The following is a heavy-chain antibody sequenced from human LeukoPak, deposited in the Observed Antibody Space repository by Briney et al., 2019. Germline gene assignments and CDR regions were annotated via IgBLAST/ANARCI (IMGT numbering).Heavy chain of an antibody. CDR1: GFTFSSYG. Sequence: GGSLRLSCAASGFTFSSYGMHWVRQAPGKGLEWVAFIRYDGSNKYYADSVKGRFTISRDNSKNTLYLQMNSLRAEDTAVYYCANGRDISGYYFDYWGQGTLVTVSS. CDR2: IRYDGSNK. D-gene: IGHD2-15*01. CDR3: ANGRDISGYYFDY. V-gene: IGHV3-30*02. J-gene: IGHJ4*02.